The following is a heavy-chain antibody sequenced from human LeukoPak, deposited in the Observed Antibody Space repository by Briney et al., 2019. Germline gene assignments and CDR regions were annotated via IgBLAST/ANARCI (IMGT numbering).Heavy chain of an antibody. CDR1: GFTFSNYW. CDR3: ARYYVSGNFDY. D-gene: IGHD3-10*01. CDR2: IKQDGREK. Sequence: GGSLRLSCAASGFTFSNYWMSWVRQAPGKGLEWVANIKQDGREKYYVDSGKGRFTISRDNAKDSLYLQMNSLRVEDTAVYYCARYYVSGNFDYWGQGTLVTVSS. V-gene: IGHV3-7*04. J-gene: IGHJ4*02.